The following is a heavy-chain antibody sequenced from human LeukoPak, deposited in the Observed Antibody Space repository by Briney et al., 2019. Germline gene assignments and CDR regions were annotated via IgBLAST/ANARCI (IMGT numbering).Heavy chain of an antibody. CDR3: VRGGTPGYSSGRIDY. J-gene: IGHJ4*02. CDR2: IWYDGSNK. D-gene: IGHD6-19*01. CDR1: GFTFSSYG. Sequence: GGSLRLSCAASGFTFSSYGMHWVRQAPGKGLEWVAVIWYDGSNKYYADSVKGRFTISRDNSKNTLYLQMNSLRVEDTAVYYCVRGGTPGYSSGRIDYWGQGTLVTVSS. V-gene: IGHV3-33*01.